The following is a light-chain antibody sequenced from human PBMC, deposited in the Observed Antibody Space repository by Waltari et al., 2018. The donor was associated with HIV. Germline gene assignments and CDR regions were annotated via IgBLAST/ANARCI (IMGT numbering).Light chain of an antibody. J-gene: IGKJ2*01. V-gene: IGKV1-33*01. CDR2: DAS. CDR3: HQYDNVPYT. CDR1: QDISNY. Sequence: DIQMTQSPSSLSASLGDRVTITCQAIQDISNYLNWYQQKPGKAPKLLIYDASKLETGGPSRFSGSGSGTDFTFTISSLQPEDIATYYCHQYDNVPYTFGQGTKLEIK.